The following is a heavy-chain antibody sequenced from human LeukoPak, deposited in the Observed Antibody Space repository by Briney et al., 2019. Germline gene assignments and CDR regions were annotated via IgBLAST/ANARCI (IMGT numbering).Heavy chain of an antibody. Sequence: PSETLSLTCTVSGGSISSSSYYWGWIRQPPGKGLEWIGSIYYSGSTYYNPSLKSRVTISVDTSKNQFSLKLSSVTAAGTAVYYCARHDTVVTPYYFDYWGQGTLVTVSS. V-gene: IGHV4-39*01. CDR1: GGSISSSSYY. CDR3: ARHDTVVTPYYFDY. CDR2: IYYSGST. D-gene: IGHD4-23*01. J-gene: IGHJ4*02.